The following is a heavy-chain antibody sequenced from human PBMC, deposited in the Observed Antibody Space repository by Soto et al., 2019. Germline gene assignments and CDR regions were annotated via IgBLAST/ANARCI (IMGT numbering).Heavy chain of an antibody. D-gene: IGHD4-17*01. J-gene: IGHJ4*02. CDR1: GGSISSYC. V-gene: IGHV4-59*01. CDR3: ARDSATTVTPVFGY. Sequence: SETLSLTCSVSGGSISSYCWSWIRQPPGKGLEWIGYIYHSGSTNYNPSLKSRVTISVDTSKNQFSLKLSSVTAADTAVYYCARDSATTVTPVFGYWGQGTLVTVSS. CDR2: IYHSGST.